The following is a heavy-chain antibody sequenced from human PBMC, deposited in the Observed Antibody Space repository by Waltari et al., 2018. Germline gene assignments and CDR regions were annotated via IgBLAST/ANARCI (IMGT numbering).Heavy chain of an antibody. J-gene: IGHJ3*02. Sequence: QVQLQQWGAGLLKPSETLSLTCAVYGESFSGYYWSWIRQPPGKGLEWMGEINHSGSTNYNPSLKSRVTISVDTSKNQFSLKLSAVTAADTAVYYCARGMETIFGVVNIDAFDIWGQGTMVTVSS. D-gene: IGHD3-3*01. V-gene: IGHV4-34*01. CDR2: INHSGST. CDR3: ARGMETIFGVVNIDAFDI. CDR1: GESFSGYY.